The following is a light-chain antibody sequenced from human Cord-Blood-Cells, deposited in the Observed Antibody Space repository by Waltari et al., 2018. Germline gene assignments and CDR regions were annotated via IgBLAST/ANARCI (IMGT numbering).Light chain of an antibody. CDR1: QSVSSY. CDR3: QQRSNWLPWT. Sequence: EIVLTQSPATLSLSPGERATLSCRARQSVSSYLAWYQQKPGQAPRLLIYDASISATGSPARFSGKGSGTDFTLTISSLEPEDVAVYYGQQRSNWLPWTFGHGTKVEIK. V-gene: IGKV3-11*01. J-gene: IGKJ1*01. CDR2: DAS.